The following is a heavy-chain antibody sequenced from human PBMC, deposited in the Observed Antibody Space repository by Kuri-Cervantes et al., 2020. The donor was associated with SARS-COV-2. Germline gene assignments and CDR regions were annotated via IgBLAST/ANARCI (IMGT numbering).Heavy chain of an antibody. CDR1: GFTFSDAW. V-gene: IGHV3-15*01. CDR2: FKSKAAGGTT. D-gene: IGHD6-19*01. J-gene: IGHJ4*02. CDR3: TTDDWASSGWYGCFDY. Sequence: GESLKISCVASGFTFSDAWMSWVRQTPGKGLEWIGRFKSKAAGGTTVHAAPVQGRFTISRDDSKNTLYLQMNSLKTEDTAVYYCTTDDWASSGWYGCFDYWGQGTLVTVSS.